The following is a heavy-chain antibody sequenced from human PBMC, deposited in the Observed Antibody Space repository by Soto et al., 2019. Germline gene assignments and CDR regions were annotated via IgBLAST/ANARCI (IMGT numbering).Heavy chain of an antibody. Sequence: QLQLQESGSGLLEPSQTMSLTCAVSGASIRSSGYSWNWVRQAPGRGLEWIGSFLYTGATSDDPSLTSRVTISADKSKEQFSRKTTSVTAAETAVDQCARGGGLEDCASFCPPDYWGQGTLVTVSS. CDR3: ARGGGLEDCASFCPPDY. CDR1: GASIRSSGYS. V-gene: IGHV4-30-2*01. CDR2: FLYTGAT. D-gene: IGHD2-8*01. J-gene: IGHJ4*02.